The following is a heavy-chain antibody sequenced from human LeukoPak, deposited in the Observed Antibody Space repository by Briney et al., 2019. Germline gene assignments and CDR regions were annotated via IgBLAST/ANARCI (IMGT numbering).Heavy chain of an antibody. V-gene: IGHV4-59*12. J-gene: IGHJ5*02. Sequence: SETLSLICTVSGGSISTYYWSWIRQPPGKGLEWIGYIYYSGSTTYNPSLKSRLTISVDTSKNQFSLKLSSVTASDTAVYYCARACSSATCPVDLWGQGTPVAVYS. CDR1: GGSISTYY. CDR3: ARACSSATCPVDL. D-gene: IGHD2-2*01. CDR2: IYYSGST.